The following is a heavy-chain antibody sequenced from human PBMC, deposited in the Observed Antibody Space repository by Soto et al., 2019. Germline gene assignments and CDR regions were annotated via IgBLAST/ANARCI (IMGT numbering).Heavy chain of an antibody. D-gene: IGHD2-8*01. Sequence: GASVKVSCKASGYTFTSYYMHWVRQAPGQGLEWMGIINPSGGSTSYAQKFKSKVTMTRDTSTSTVYKEQSSLRSEDTAVFYCASGYCTNGVCYTLDAFDIWGQGTMVTVSS. J-gene: IGHJ3*02. V-gene: IGHV1-46*03. CDR1: GYTFTSYY. CDR2: INPSGGST. CDR3: ASGYCTNGVCYTLDAFDI.